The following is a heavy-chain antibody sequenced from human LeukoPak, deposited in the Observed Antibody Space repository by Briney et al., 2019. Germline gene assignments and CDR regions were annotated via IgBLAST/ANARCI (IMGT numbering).Heavy chain of an antibody. CDR2: INPNSGDT. Sequence: ASVKVSCKASGYTFIGNYMHWVRQAPGQGLEWMGWINPNSGDTKSVQKFQGRVTMTRDTSISTVYMELTGLTSDDTAVYYCTRGEYSCAVDYWGQGTPVTVSS. CDR3: TRGEYSCAVDY. J-gene: IGHJ4*02. V-gene: IGHV1-2*02. CDR1: GYTFIGNY. D-gene: IGHD2/OR15-2a*01.